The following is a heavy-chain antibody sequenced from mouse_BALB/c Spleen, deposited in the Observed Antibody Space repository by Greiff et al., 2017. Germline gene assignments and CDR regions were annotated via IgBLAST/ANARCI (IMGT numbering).Heavy chain of an antibody. CDR1: GFTFSSFG. D-gene: IGHD1-1*01. V-gene: IGHV5-17*02. J-gene: IGHJ2*01. CDR3: ARADYDGSRYFDY. Sequence: EVQRVESGGGLVQPGGSLKLSCAASGFTFSSFGMHWVRQAPEKGLEWVAYISSGSSTIYYADTVKGRFTITTDNPKNTLCLQMTSLKSEDTAMYYCARADYDGSRYFDYWGQGTTLTVSS. CDR2: ISSGSSTI.